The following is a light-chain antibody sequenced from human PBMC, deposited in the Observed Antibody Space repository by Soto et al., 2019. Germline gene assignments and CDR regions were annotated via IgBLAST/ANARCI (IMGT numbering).Light chain of an antibody. V-gene: IGKV3-11*01. Sequence: EIVLTQSPGTLSLSPGERATLSCRASQTVTSNYLAWYQRKPGQPPRLLIYGASNRATGTPARFGGSGSGTDFTLTISSLEPEDFAVYYCVQRSTWPWTVGQGTKVEIK. CDR2: GAS. CDR3: VQRSTWPWT. J-gene: IGKJ1*01. CDR1: QTVTSNY.